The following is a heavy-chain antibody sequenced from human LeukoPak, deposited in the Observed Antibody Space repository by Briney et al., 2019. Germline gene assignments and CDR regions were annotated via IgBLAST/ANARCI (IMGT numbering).Heavy chain of an antibody. CDR1: GGSFSGYY. V-gene: IGHV4-34*01. Sequence: SETLSLTCAVYGGSFSGYYWSWIRQPPGKGLEWTGEINHSGSTNYNPSLKSRVTISVDTSKNQFSLKLSSVTAADTAVYYCARGRKHSRDFDYWGQGTLVTVSS. J-gene: IGHJ4*02. CDR2: INHSGST. D-gene: IGHD3-22*01. CDR3: ARGRKHSRDFDY.